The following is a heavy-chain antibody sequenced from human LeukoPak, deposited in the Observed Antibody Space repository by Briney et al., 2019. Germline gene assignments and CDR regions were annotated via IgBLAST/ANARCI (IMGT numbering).Heavy chain of an antibody. CDR1: GGSIRSSSYY. Sequence: PSETLSLTCTVSGGSIRSSSYYWGWIRQPPGKGLEWIGSIYFTGNTYYNPSLKTRVTISIDTSKNQFSLNLSSVTATDTAMYYCARLKDDILTGYYRPFDYWGQGTLVTVSS. CDR2: IYFTGNT. CDR3: ARLKDDILTGYYRPFDY. V-gene: IGHV4-39*01. J-gene: IGHJ4*02. D-gene: IGHD3-9*01.